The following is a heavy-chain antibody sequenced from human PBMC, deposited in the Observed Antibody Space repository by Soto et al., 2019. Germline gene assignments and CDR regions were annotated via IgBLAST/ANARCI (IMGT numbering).Heavy chain of an antibody. Sequence: PSETLSLTCAVYGGSFSGYYWSWIRQPPGKGLEWIGEINHSGSTNYNPSLKSRVTISVDTSKNQFSLKLSSVTAADTAVYYCARTGGVVVPAAMPLCLGVWAKGTTVTGSS. CDR1: GGSFSGYY. V-gene: IGHV4-34*01. J-gene: IGHJ6*04. D-gene: IGHD2-2*01. CDR3: ARTGGVVVPAAMPLCLGV. CDR2: INHSGST.